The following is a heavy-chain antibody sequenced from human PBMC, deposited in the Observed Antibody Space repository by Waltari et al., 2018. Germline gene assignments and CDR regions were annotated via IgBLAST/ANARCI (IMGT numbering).Heavy chain of an antibody. Sequence: QVQLVQSGAEVKMHGASVNVSCQASGSTFTSYGTSWVRQAPGQGLEWMGWISAYNGNTNYAQKLQGRVTMTTDTSTSTAYMELRSLRSDDTAVYYCARDDYSNYEAFDYWGQGTLVTVSS. V-gene: IGHV1-18*01. CDR2: ISAYNGNT. D-gene: IGHD4-4*01. J-gene: IGHJ4*02. CDR1: GSTFTSYG. CDR3: ARDDYSNYEAFDY.